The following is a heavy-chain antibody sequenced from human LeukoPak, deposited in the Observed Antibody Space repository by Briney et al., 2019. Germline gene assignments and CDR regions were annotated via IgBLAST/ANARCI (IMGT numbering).Heavy chain of an antibody. Sequence: GGSLRLSCAASGFTFSSYWMSWVRQAPGKGLEWVANIKQDGSEKYYVDSVKGRFTISRDNARNSLYLQMNSLRAEDTAVYYCARDYGDYYFDYWGQGTLVTVSS. CDR3: ARDYGDYYFDY. J-gene: IGHJ4*02. D-gene: IGHD4-17*01. V-gene: IGHV3-7*01. CDR1: GFTFSSYW. CDR2: IKQDGSEK.